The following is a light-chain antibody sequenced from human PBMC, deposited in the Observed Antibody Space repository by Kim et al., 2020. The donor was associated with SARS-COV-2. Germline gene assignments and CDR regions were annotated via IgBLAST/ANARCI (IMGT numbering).Light chain of an antibody. Sequence: EMVLTQSPGTLSLSPGERATLSCRASQSVSSNYLAWYQQKPGQAPSLLIYGASSRATGIPDRFSGSGSGTDFTLTISRLEPEDSVVYYCQQYGNSPPSTFGQGTRLDIK. CDR2: GAS. CDR3: QQYGNSPPST. J-gene: IGKJ5*01. CDR1: QSVSSNY. V-gene: IGKV3-20*01.